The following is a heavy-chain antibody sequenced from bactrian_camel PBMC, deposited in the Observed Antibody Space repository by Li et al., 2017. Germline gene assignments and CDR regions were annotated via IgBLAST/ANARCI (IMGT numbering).Heavy chain of an antibody. J-gene: IGHJ4*01. D-gene: IGHD6*01. Sequence: HVQLVESGGGLVQPGGSLRLSCAASGFTFSDYWMLWVRQAPGKGLEWVASINTGGGGTYYRDSVKGRCTISRDNAKNTVYLQMNSLKPEDTAVYYCVKDGGGSWNLGYAYWGQGTQVTVS. CDR2: INTGGGGT. CDR1: GFTFSDYW. CDR3: VKDGGGSWNLGYAY. V-gene: IGHV3S1*01.